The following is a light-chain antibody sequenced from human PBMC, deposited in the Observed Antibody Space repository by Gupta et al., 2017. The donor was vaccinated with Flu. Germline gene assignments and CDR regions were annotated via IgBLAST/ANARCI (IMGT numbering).Light chain of an antibody. V-gene: IGKV1-9*01. CDR3: QQHNGR. CDR1: QAIGIY. Sequence: DNQLTQSPSFLSASVGDRLTVTCRASQAIGIYLAWYQQKPGKAPKRLIYAASTLQSGVPSRFSGSGSGTEFTLTISSLQPEDVATYYCQQHNGRFGGGTKVEIK. CDR2: AAS. J-gene: IGKJ4*01.